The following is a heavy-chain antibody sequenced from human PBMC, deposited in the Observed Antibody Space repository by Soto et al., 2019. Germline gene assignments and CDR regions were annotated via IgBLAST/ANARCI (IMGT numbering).Heavy chain of an antibody. Sequence: VQLQESGPGLVKPSETLSLTCTVSGGSVSAYYWSWIRQPPGKGLEWSAYMYYTGSTNYNPSLKSRVTISLDTSKNQLSLKLNSVTAADTAVYYCARRDLWGWFDPWGQGTLVIVSS. V-gene: IGHV4-59*08. D-gene: IGHD3-16*01. CDR2: MYYTGST. CDR3: ARRDLWGWFDP. J-gene: IGHJ5*02. CDR1: GGSVSAYY.